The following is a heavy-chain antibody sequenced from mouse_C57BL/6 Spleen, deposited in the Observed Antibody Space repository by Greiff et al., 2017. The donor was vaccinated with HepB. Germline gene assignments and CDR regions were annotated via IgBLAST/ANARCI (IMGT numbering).Heavy chain of an antibody. CDR2: IYPSDSET. J-gene: IGHJ2*01. D-gene: IGHD3-3*01. Sequence: QVQLQQPGAELVRPGSSVKLSCKASGYTFTSYWMDWVKQRPGQGLEWIGNIYPSDSETHYNQKFKDKATLTVDKSSSTAYMQLSSLTSGDSAVYYCARGGGGPFDYWGQGTTLTVSS. CDR1: GYTFTSYW. V-gene: IGHV1-61*01. CDR3: ARGGGGPFDY.